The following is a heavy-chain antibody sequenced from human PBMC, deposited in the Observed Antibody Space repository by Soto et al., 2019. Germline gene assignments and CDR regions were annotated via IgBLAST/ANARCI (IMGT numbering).Heavy chain of an antibody. CDR3: ARLLGGYDDYGGWFAP. CDR2: VSHSGRT. CDR1: GGSISPYS. J-gene: IGHJ5*02. D-gene: IGHD4-17*01. Sequence: QVHLVESGPGLVKPSETLSLTCTISGGSISPYSWTWIRQSPGKGLEWIGYVSHSGRTFYTPSLKSRLPMSLDTPRSQFSLRLKSVSAADTAVYYCARLLGGYDDYGGWFAPWGQGTLVTVSS. V-gene: IGHV4-59*01.